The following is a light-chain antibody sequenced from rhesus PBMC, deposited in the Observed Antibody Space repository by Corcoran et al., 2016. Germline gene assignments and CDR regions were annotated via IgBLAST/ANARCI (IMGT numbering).Light chain of an antibody. CDR1: QSFSTS. CDR3: QQYYSYPPT. V-gene: IGKV1-46*01. J-gene: IGKJ1*01. Sequence: DIQMTQSPSSLSASVGDTVTITCRASQSFSTSLAWYQQKPEKAPNLLIYRASSLQSGVPSVFSGSSACTDFTLPISSLQPEDFAGYYCQQYYSYPPTFGQGTKVEIK. CDR2: RAS.